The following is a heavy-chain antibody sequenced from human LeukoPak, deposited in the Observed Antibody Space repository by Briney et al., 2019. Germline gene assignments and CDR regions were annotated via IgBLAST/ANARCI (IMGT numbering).Heavy chain of an antibody. D-gene: IGHD1-26*01. CDR1: GGSFSGYY. CDR2: INRSGST. CDR3: ARAPSAVGATGGDAFDI. J-gene: IGHJ3*02. Sequence: SETLSLTCAVYGGSFSGYYWSWIRQPPGKGLEWIGEINRSGSTNYNPSLKSRVTISVDTSKNQFSLKLSSVTAADTAVYYCARAPSAVGATGGDAFDIWGQGTMVTVSS. V-gene: IGHV4-34*01.